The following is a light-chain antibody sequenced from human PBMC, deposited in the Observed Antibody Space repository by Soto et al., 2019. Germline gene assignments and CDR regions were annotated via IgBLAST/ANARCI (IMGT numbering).Light chain of an antibody. J-gene: IGKJ4*01. CDR2: GPS. CDR3: QQYYDWPLT. V-gene: IGKV3-15*01. CDR1: QGVSTY. Sequence: EIVMTQSTATLSVSPGERATLFCRASQGVSTYLAWYQQKPGQAPRLLIYGPSTRATGIPARFSGSGSGTEFTLTISSLQSEDFAVYYCQQYYDWPLTFGGGTKVEVK.